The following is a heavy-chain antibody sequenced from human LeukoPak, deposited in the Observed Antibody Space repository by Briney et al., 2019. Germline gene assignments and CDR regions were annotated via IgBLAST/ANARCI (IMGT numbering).Heavy chain of an antibody. CDR1: GDSISTYH. J-gene: IGHJ4*02. Sequence: PSETLSLTCSVSGDSISTYHWNWIRKPPGKGLEWIGYMQSTGNSNDNPSLKNRVNIFVDMSKNQFVLNLRSVTAADTAVYYCARDKRHSYGRYFDPWGQGMLVTVSS. D-gene: IGHD5-18*01. CDR3: ARDKRHSYGRYFDP. CDR2: MQSTGNS. V-gene: IGHV4-59*01.